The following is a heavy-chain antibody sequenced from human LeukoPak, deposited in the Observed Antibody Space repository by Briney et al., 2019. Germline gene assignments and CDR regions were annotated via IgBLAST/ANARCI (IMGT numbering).Heavy chain of an antibody. CDR3: ARDDGAGGPFDY. J-gene: IGHJ4*02. CDR2: ISSSGGYT. D-gene: IGHD3-10*01. V-gene: IGHV3-11*06. Sequence: GGSLRLSCAASGFTFSDYYMSWVRQAPGKGLEWVSYISSSGGYTNYADSVKGRFTISRDNPKNTLYLQMNSLRAEDTAVYYCARDDGAGGPFDYWGQGTLVSVSS. CDR1: GFTFSDYY.